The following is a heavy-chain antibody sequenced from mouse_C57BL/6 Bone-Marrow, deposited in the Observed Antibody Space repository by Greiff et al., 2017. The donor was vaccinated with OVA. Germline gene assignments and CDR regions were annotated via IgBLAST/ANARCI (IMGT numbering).Heavy chain of an antibody. D-gene: IGHD2-4*01. J-gene: IGHJ3*01. Sequence: LQESGAELARPGASVKLSCKASGYTFTSYGISWVKQRTGQGLEWIGEIYPRSGNTYYNEKFKGKATLTADKSSSTAYMELRSLTSEDSAVYFCARDDYEGYWFAYWGQGTLVTVSA. CDR1: GYTFTSYG. CDR2: IYPRSGNT. CDR3: ARDDYEGYWFAY. V-gene: IGHV1-81*01.